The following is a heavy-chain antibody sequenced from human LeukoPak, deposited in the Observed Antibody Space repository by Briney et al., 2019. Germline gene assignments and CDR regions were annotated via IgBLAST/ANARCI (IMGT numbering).Heavy chain of an antibody. CDR2: INPSGGST. CDR3: ARDPYRGGYLPNYYGMDV. J-gene: IGHJ6*02. V-gene: IGHV1-46*01. Sequence: AASVKVSCKASGYTFTSYYMHWVRQAPGQGLEWMGIINPSGGSTSYAQKFQGRVTITADESTSTAYMELSSLRSEDTAVYYCARDPYRGGYLPNYYGMDVWGQGTTVTVSS. D-gene: IGHD3-22*01. CDR1: GYTFTSYY.